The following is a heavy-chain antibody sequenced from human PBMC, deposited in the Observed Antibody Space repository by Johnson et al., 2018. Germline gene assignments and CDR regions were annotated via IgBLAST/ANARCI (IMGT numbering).Heavy chain of an antibody. Sequence: QVQLVESGGGVVQPGRSLRLSCTASGFMISTYAMHWVRQAPGKGLEWVAVISYDGSKKYYADSVKGRFTVSRDTSKNTVYVQMNSLRPEETGVYYCARDFSSRWYNYMDVWGKGTTVTVTS. CDR2: ISYDGSKK. V-gene: IGHV3-30-3*01. D-gene: IGHD6-13*01. CDR1: GFMISTYA. J-gene: IGHJ6*03. CDR3: ARDFSSRWYNYMDV.